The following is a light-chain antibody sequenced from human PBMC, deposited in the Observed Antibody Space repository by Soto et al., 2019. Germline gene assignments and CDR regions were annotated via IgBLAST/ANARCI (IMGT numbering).Light chain of an antibody. Sequence: DIQMTQSPSSLSASVGDRVTITCRASQSIIRYLNWYQQKPGKAPNLLIYGASSLQSGVPSRFSGSASGTDFTLTISSLQPEDFGTYYCQQSYSSPPTFGQGTKVDIK. CDR3: QQSYSSPPT. CDR1: QSIIRY. CDR2: GAS. J-gene: IGKJ1*01. V-gene: IGKV1-39*01.